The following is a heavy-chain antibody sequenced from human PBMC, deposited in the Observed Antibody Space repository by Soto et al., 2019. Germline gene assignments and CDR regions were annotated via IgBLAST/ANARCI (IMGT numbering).Heavy chain of an antibody. Sequence: QVQLVQSGAEVKKPGASVKVSCTTSGGSFSSYTFSWVRQVPGQGLEWMGRIVPILGITNYAQKFQGRVTLSAEKSTSTVYMELSSMRSEDTAIYYCATKMEDSNYFYSKDVWDSGTTVTVSS. V-gene: IGHV1-69*02. CDR1: GGSFSSYT. D-gene: IGHD1-1*01. CDR2: IVPILGIT. CDR3: ATKMEDSNYFYSKDV. J-gene: IGHJ6*03.